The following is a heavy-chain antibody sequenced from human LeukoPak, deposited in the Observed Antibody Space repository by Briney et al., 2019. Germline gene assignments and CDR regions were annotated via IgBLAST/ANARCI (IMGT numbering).Heavy chain of an antibody. V-gene: IGHV3-23*01. Sequence: GTLRLSCAASGFTFSTYAMSWVRQAPGKGLEWVSGISGSGGSTFYADSVKGRFTISRDNSKNTLYLQMNSLRAEDTAVYYCAKSRLVVTAFDYWGQGTLVTVSS. CDR1: GFTFSTYA. J-gene: IGHJ4*02. CDR3: AKSRLVVTAFDY. D-gene: IGHD4-23*01. CDR2: ISGSGGST.